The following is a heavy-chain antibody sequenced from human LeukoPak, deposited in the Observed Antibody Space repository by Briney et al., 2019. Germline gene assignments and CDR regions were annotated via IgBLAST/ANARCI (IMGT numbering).Heavy chain of an antibody. Sequence: SETLSLTCTVSGGSISSGSYYWSWIRQPAGKGLEWIGRIYTSGSTNYNPSLKSRVTISVDTSKNQFSLKLSSVTAADTAVYYCARAPGGYGSGSRGAFDIWGQGPMVTVSS. CDR2: IYTSGST. V-gene: IGHV4-61*02. CDR3: ARAPGGYGSGSRGAFDI. CDR1: GGSISSGSYY. D-gene: IGHD3-10*01. J-gene: IGHJ3*02.